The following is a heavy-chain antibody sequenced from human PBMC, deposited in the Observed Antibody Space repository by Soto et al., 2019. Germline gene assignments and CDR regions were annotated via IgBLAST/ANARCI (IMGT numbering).Heavy chain of an antibody. Sequence: EVQLVESGGGLVQPGGSLRLSCAASGFTFSTDWMHWVRQVPGKGLVWVSRIDSGGTTTHYADSVKGRFTISRDNAKNTLYLQMNSLRAEDTAVYSGARGSFFLDVWGQGTTVTVSS. CDR2: IDSGGTTT. D-gene: IGHD3-3*02. CDR3: ARGSFFLDV. J-gene: IGHJ6*02. V-gene: IGHV3-74*01. CDR1: GFTFSTDW.